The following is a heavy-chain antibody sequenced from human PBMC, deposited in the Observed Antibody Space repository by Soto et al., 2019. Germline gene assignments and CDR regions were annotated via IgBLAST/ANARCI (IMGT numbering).Heavy chain of an antibody. Sequence: SETLSLTCTVSGGSISSYYWSWIRQPPGKGLEWIGYIYYSGSTNYNPSLKSRVTISVDTSKNQFSLKLSSVTAADTAVYYCVRQWLATFDYWGQGTLVTVSS. CDR1: GGSISSYY. D-gene: IGHD6-19*01. J-gene: IGHJ4*02. V-gene: IGHV4-59*08. CDR2: IYYSGST. CDR3: VRQWLATFDY.